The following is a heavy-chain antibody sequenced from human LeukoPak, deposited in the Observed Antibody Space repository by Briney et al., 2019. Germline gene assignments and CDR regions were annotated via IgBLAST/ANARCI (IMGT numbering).Heavy chain of an antibody. CDR1: GFTFSSYA. V-gene: IGHV3-23*01. Sequence: GGSLRLSCAASGFTFSSYAMSWVRQAPGKGLEWVSAISGSGGSTYYADSVKGRFTISRDNSKNTLYLQMNSLRAEDTAVYYCAKGGWSGYYYYYMDVWGKGTTVTVSS. CDR2: ISGSGGST. CDR3: AKGGWSGYYYYYMDV. D-gene: IGHD6-19*01. J-gene: IGHJ6*03.